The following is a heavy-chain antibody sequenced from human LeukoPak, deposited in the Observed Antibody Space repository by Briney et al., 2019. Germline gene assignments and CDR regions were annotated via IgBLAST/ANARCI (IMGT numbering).Heavy chain of an antibody. J-gene: IGHJ5*02. CDR2: IIPIFGTG. Sequence: SVKVSCKASGGTFSSYAISWVRQAPGQGLEWMGGIIPIFGTGNYAQKFQGRVTITADESTSTAYVELSSLRSEDTAVYYCARVDLYGENWFDPWGQGTLVTVSS. D-gene: IGHD4-17*01. CDR3: ARVDLYGENWFDP. CDR1: GGTFSSYA. V-gene: IGHV1-69*13.